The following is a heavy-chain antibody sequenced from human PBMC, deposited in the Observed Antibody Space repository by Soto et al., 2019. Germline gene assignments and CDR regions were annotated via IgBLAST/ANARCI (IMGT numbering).Heavy chain of an antibody. J-gene: IGHJ3*02. D-gene: IGHD3-3*01. CDR3: ARAEDFKANAFDI. V-gene: IGHV4-31*03. Sequence: QVQLQESGPGLVKPSQTLSLTCTVSGGSISSGGYYWSWIRQHPGKGLEWIGYIYYSGSTYYNPSLRRRVTILVDTSKNQFSLKLSSVTAADTAVYYCARAEDFKANAFDIWGQGTMVTVSS. CDR2: IYYSGST. CDR1: GGSISSGGYY.